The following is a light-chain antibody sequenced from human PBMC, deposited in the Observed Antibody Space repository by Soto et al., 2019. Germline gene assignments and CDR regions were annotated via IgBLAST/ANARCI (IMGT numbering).Light chain of an antibody. CDR2: GAS. J-gene: IGKJ2*01. V-gene: IGKV3-15*01. CDR3: QPGHNWPLT. Sequence: EIAMTQSPATLSLSPGERAALSCSASQSINSELAWYQQKPGQPPRLLIYGASTRATRVPARSTGSESGSEFTLTIRGLQYEDFAVYYCQPGHNWPLTFGQGTRLQI. CDR1: QSINSE.